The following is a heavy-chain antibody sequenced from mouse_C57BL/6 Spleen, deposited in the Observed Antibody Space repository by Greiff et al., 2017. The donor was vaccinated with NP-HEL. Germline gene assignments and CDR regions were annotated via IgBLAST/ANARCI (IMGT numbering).Heavy chain of an antibody. CDR2: ISYDGSN. CDR1: GYSITSGYY. CDR3: ADGSSFPDWYFDV. D-gene: IGHD1-1*01. Sequence: EVQVVESGPGLVKPSQSLSLTCSVTGYSITSGYYWNWIRQFPGNKLEWMGYISYDGSNNYNPSLKNRISITRDTSKNQFFLKLNSVTTEDTATYYCADGSSFPDWYFDVWGTGTTVTVSS. J-gene: IGHJ1*03. V-gene: IGHV3-6*01.